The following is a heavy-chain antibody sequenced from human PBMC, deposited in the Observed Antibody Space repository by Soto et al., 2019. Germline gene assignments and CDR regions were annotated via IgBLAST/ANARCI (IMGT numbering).Heavy chain of an antibody. J-gene: IGHJ5*02. CDR2: ISAYNGNT. CDR3: ARDRYYYGSGSYYISWFDP. V-gene: IGHV1-18*01. CDR1: GFTFTSSA. Sequence: ASVKVSCKASGFTFTSSAVQWVRQAPGQGLEWMGWISAYNGNTNYAQKLQGRVTMTTDTSTSTAYMELRGLRSDDTAVYYCARDRYYYGSGSYYISWFDPWGQGTLVTVSS. D-gene: IGHD3-10*01.